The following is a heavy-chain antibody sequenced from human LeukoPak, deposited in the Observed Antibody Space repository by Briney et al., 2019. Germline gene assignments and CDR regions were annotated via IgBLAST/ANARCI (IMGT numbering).Heavy chain of an antibody. D-gene: IGHD6-19*01. J-gene: IGHJ5*02. V-gene: IGHV1-46*01. CDR3: ARVLLAVAGRARFDP. CDR2: INPSGGST. CDR1: GYTFTSYY. Sequence: ASVKVSCKASGYTFTSYYMHWVRQAPGQGLAWMGIINPSGGSTSYAQKFQGRVAMTRDTSTSTVYMELSSLRSEDTAVYYCARVLLAVAGRARFDPWGQGTLVTVSS.